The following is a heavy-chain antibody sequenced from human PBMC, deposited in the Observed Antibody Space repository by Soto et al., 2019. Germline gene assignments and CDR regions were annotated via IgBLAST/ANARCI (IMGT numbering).Heavy chain of an antibody. D-gene: IGHD3-22*01. CDR1: GFTFSSYG. CDR3: AREGDYYDSSGSYFDY. CDR2: IWYDGSNK. Sequence: GGSLRLSCAASGFTFSSYGMHWVRQAPGKGLEWVAVIWYDGSNKYYADSVKGRFTISRDNSKNTLYLQMNSLRAEDTAVYYCAREGDYYDSSGSYFDYWGQGTLVTVSS. V-gene: IGHV3-33*01. J-gene: IGHJ4*02.